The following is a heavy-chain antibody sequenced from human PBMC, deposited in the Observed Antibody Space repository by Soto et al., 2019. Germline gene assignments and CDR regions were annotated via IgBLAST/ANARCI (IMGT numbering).Heavy chain of an antibody. CDR3: ARDTSLGGMITFGGVIVTGWFDT. CDR1: GGTFSSYT. CDR2: IIPILGIA. V-gene: IGHV1-69*04. Sequence: SVKVSCKASGGTFSSYTISWVRQAPGQGLEWMGRIIPILGIANYAQKFQGRVTITADKSTSTAYMELSSLRSEDTAVYYCARDTSLGGMITFGGVIVTGWFDTFGQGSLVTVSS. J-gene: IGHJ5*02. D-gene: IGHD3-16*02.